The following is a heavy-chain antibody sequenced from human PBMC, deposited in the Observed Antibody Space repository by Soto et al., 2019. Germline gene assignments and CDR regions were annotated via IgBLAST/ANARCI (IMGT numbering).Heavy chain of an antibody. D-gene: IGHD2-21*02. Sequence: ASVKVSCKASGYIFTNYAIHWVRQAPGQRLEWVGWINVGTGNTKYSQNFQGRVTITRDASATTAYMELSSLRSEDTAVYYCARGAGYCSGDCWNDYYYAMDVWGQRTTLTVYS. CDR3: ARGAGYCSGDCWNDYYYAMDV. CDR2: INVGTGNT. CDR1: GYIFTNYA. J-gene: IGHJ6*02. V-gene: IGHV1-3*01.